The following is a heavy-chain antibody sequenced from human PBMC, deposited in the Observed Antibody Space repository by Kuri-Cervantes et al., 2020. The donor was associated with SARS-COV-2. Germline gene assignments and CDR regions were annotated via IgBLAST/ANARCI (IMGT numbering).Heavy chain of an antibody. V-gene: IGHV3-21*01. Sequence: GGSLRLSCAASGFTFISYSMNWVRQVPGKGLEWVSSISSSSHIYYADSVKGRFTISRDNAKNSLYLQMNSLRAEDTAVYYCARAQRGLMVALDYWGQGTLVTVSS. J-gene: IGHJ4*02. CDR2: ISSSSHI. CDR1: GFTFISYS. D-gene: IGHD5-12*01. CDR3: ARAQRGLMVALDY.